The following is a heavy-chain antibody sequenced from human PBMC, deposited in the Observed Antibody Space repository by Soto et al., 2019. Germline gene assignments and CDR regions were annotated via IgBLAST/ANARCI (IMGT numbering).Heavy chain of an antibody. J-gene: IGHJ4*02. D-gene: IGHD5-18*01. CDR1: GFTFSSYA. V-gene: IGHV3-30*04. CDR3: ARDLSGYGYDY. CDR2: ISYDGTIK. Sequence: QVQLVESGGGVVQPGRSLKLSCADSGFTFSSYAMHWVRQAPGKGLEWVAIISYDGTIKYYAESVQGRFTISRDNSKNTLYLQMNSLRAEDTAVYYCARDLSGYGYDYWGQGTLVTVSS.